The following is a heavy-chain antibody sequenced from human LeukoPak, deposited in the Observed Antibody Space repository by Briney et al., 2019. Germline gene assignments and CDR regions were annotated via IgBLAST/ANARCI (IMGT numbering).Heavy chain of an antibody. V-gene: IGHV3-23*01. CDR3: VKGFRTYGELSFDY. CDR2: VSGNSDNT. CDR1: GFTFSSYA. D-gene: IGHD4-17*01. J-gene: IGHJ4*02. Sequence: PGGSLRLSCAASGFTFSSYAMSWVRLSPGKGLEWVSTVSGNSDNTYYADSVKGRFTISRDNSKNTLYLQMNSLGAEDTAVYYCVKGFRTYGELSFDYWGQGTLVTVSS.